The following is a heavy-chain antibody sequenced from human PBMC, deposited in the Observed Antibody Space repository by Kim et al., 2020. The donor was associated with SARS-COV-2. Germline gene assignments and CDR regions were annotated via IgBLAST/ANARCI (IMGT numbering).Heavy chain of an antibody. CDR1: GFNFSNYW. CDR2: INGDGSNI. Sequence: GGSLRLSCEVSGFNFSNYWMHWVRQAPGKGLVWVSRINGDGSNIRYVDSVKGRFTISRDNAQNTVYLQMNSLRAEDTAVYYCVRPGGSRAEYFQYWGQGTLVTVSS. J-gene: IGHJ1*01. CDR3: VRPGGSRAEYFQY. D-gene: IGHD5-12*01. V-gene: IGHV3-74*01.